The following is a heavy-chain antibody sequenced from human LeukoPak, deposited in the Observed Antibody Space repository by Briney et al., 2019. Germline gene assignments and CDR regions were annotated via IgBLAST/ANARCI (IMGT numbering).Heavy chain of an antibody. V-gene: IGHV3-11*03. J-gene: IGHJ4*02. Sequence: GGSLRLSCAASGFTFSDHYMSWIRQAPGKGLGWVSYISSSSIHISYADSVKGRFTISRDDAKNSLYLQMNSLRAEDTAVYYCARKKDDYFDYWGQGSLVAVSS. CDR3: ARKKDDYFDY. CDR2: ISSSSIHI. CDR1: GFTFSDHY.